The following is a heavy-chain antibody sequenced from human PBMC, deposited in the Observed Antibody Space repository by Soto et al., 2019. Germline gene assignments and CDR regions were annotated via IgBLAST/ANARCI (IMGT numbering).Heavy chain of an antibody. CDR3: ARPYYYGSGSPDAFDI. D-gene: IGHD3-10*01. CDR2: IYYSGNT. Sequence: SETLSLTYTVSGGSISSGGNYWNWIRQHPGKGLEWIGYIYYSGNTYYNPSLKSRVTISVDTSKNQFSLKLRSVTAADTAVYYCARPYYYGSGSPDAFDIWGQGTMVTVSS. J-gene: IGHJ3*02. V-gene: IGHV4-31*03. CDR1: GGSISSGGNY.